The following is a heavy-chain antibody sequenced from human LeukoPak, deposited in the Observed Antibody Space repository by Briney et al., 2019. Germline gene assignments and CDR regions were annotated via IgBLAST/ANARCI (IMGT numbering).Heavy chain of an antibody. D-gene: IGHD6-19*01. CDR2: IYYSGSA. CDR1: GGSISSYY. V-gene: IGHV4-59*08. Sequence: SETLSLTCTVSGGSISSYYWSWIRQPPGKGLEWIGYIYYSGSATYNPSPKSRVTISVDTSKNQFSLKLSSVTAADTAVYYCARTSSSGWPLYYYYGMDVWGQGTTVTVSS. J-gene: IGHJ6*02. CDR3: ARTSSSGWPLYYYYGMDV.